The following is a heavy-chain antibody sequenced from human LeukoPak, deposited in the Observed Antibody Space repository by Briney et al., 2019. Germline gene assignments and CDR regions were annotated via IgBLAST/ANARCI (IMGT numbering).Heavy chain of an antibody. CDR2: ISYNSDTI. D-gene: IGHD2-21*02. J-gene: IGHJ2*01. Sequence: PGRSLRLSCAASGFTFDDYAMHWVRQAPGKGLEWVSGISYNSDTIAYADSVKGRFTISRDNAKNSLYLQMNSLRAEDTALYYCAKDYCGGDGYSGWYFDLWGRGTLVTVSS. CDR1: GFTFDDYA. V-gene: IGHV3-9*01. CDR3: AKDYCGGDGYSGWYFDL.